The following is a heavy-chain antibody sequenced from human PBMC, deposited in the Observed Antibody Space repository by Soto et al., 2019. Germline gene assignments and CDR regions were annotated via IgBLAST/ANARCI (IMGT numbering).Heavy chain of an antibody. CDR1: GGSVYSTTHY. V-gene: IGHV4-61*03. J-gene: IGHJ4*02. D-gene: IGHD3-16*01. Sequence: QVQLQESGPGLVKPSETLSLTCTVSGGSVYSTTHYWNWIRQRPGKGLEWIGYIYYSGGTNYSPPFKSRVTTSVDTSKNHFSMKLSSVTAADTAVYYCAREDRGYVCFDYWGQGTMVTVSS. CDR3: AREDRGYVCFDY. CDR2: IYYSGGT.